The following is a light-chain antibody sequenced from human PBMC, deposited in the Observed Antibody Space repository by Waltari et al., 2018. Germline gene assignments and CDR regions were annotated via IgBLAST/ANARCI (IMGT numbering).Light chain of an antibody. CDR2: DTS. V-gene: IGKV3-11*01. CDR3: QQRNNWPIT. Sequence: VLTRPQATLSLSPGERATLSCRASQSVTSYLAWYQQKPGHAPSLLIYDTSTRATGIPARFSGSGSGTDFTLTISSLEPEDFAVYYCQQRNNWPITFGQGTRLEIK. J-gene: IGKJ5*01. CDR1: QSVTSY.